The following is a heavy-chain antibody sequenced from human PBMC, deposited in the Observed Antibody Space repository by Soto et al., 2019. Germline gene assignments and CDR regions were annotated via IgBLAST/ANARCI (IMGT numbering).Heavy chain of an antibody. CDR2: IYSGGST. V-gene: IGHV3-53*01. J-gene: IGHJ4*02. CDR1: GFTVSSNY. CDR3: ARDQVFDY. Sequence: LRLSCAASGFTVSSNYMSLVRQAPWKGLEWVSVIYSGGSTYYADSVKGRFTISRDNSKNTLYLQMNSLRAEDTAVYYCARDQVFDYWGQGTLVTVSS.